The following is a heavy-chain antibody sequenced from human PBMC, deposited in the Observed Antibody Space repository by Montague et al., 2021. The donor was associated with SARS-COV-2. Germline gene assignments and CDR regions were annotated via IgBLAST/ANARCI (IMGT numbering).Heavy chain of an antibody. V-gene: IGHV4-31*03. D-gene: IGHD3-22*01. CDR2: IYYSGST. J-gene: IGHJ2*01. Sequence: TLSLTCTVSGGSISSGGYYWSWIRQHPGKGLEWIGYIYYSGSTYYNPSLKSRVTISVDTSKNQFSLKMSSVTAADTAVYYCARSPEPMIILIITSLNWYFDLWGRGTRVTGSS. CDR3: ARSPEPMIILIITSLNWYFDL. CDR1: GGSISSGGYY.